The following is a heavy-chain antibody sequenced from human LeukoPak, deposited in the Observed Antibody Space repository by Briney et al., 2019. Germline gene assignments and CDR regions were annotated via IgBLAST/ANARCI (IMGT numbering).Heavy chain of an antibody. J-gene: IGHJ4*02. CDR2: IGGSSDRT. CDR3: AKAGAYCGDNCYSIFNH. Sequence: PGGSLRLSCAASGFTFSTCPMSWVRQAPGKGLEWVSAIGGSSDRTYYADSVEGRFIISRDNSRNMLYLQMSSLRAEDTAVYYCAKAGAYCGDNCYSIFNHWGQGTLVTVSS. D-gene: IGHD2-21*02. V-gene: IGHV3-23*01. CDR1: GFTFSTCP.